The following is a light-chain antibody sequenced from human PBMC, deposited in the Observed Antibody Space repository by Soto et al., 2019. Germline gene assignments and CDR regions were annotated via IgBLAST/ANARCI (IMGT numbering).Light chain of an antibody. CDR2: EVS. CDR1: SSDVGNYNL. V-gene: IGLV2-14*02. CDR3: ISYTTSSTSYV. J-gene: IGLJ1*01. Sequence: QSVLTQPASVYGSPGQSITISCTGTSSDVGNYNLVSWYQQHPGKAPKLMIFEVSYRPSGVSNRLSGSKSGNTASLNISGLHAEYESDDYSISYTTSSTSYVFGTGTKGTVL.